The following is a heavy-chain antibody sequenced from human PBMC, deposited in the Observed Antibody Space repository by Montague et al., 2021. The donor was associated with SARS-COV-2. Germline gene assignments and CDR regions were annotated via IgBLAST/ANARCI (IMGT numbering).Heavy chain of an antibody. Sequence: TLSLTCTVSGGSISSSSYYWSWIRQPAGKGLEWIGRIYTSGSTNYNPSLKSRVTISVDTSKNQFSLKLSSVTAADTAVYYCARDRPPVATTFYYYYYGMDVWGQGTTVTVSS. J-gene: IGHJ6*02. CDR1: GGSISSSSYY. CDR2: IYTSGST. V-gene: IGHV4-61*02. D-gene: IGHD5-12*01. CDR3: ARDRPPVATTFYYYYYGMDV.